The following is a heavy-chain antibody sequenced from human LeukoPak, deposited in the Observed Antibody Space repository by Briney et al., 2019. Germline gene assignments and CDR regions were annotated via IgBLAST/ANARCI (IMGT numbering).Heavy chain of an antibody. D-gene: IGHD3-10*01. CDR2: ISGSGGST. J-gene: IGHJ4*02. CDR1: GFTFSSYA. V-gene: IGHV3-23*01. Sequence: PGGSLRLSCAASGFTFSSYAMSWVRQAPGKGLEWVSAISGSGGSTYYADSVKGWFTISRDNSKNTLYLQMNSLRAEDTAVYYCAKYRRPYGSGSYYNYWGQGTLVTVSS. CDR3: AKYRRPYGSGSYYNY.